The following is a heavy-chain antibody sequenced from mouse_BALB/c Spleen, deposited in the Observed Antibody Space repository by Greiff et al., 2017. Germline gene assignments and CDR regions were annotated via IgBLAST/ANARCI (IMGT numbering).Heavy chain of an antibody. D-gene: IGHD1-3*01. CDR3: ARELPMDY. CDR1: GFTFSSFG. J-gene: IGHJ4*01. CDR2: ISSGSSTI. V-gene: IGHV5-17*02. Sequence: EVMLVESGGGLVQPGGSRKLSCAASGFTFSSFGMHWVRQAPEKGLEWVAYISSGSSTIYYADTVKGRFTISRDNPKNTLFLQMTSLRSEDTAMYYCARELPMDYWGQGTSVTVSS.